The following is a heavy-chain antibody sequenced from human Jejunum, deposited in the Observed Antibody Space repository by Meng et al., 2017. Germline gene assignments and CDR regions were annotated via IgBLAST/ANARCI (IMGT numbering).Heavy chain of an antibody. CDR3: AKHGGYYQHY. D-gene: IGHD3-22*01. CDR1: GDSIPTNTY. Sequence: QLRLQESGPGLVPPSGPLSLTVPVSGDSIPTNTYWSWVRQSPEKGLEWIGQIDHRGSPYYNPSLKSRVTMSVDKSKSQVSLQLTSVTAADTAVYYCAKHGGYYQHYWGQGTLVTVSS. V-gene: IGHV4-4*02. CDR2: IDHRGSP. J-gene: IGHJ4*02.